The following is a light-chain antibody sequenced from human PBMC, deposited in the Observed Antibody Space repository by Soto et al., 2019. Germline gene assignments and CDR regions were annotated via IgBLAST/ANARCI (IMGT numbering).Light chain of an antibody. CDR2: DSS. V-gene: IGKV3-20*01. Sequence: EVVVTQSPGTLSLYQGERATLSCRASESVKSRSLAWYQQKPGQAPRLLIYDSSTRAAGIPDRFSGSGSGTDFTLTISRLEPEDYAAYYCQQSGSVPETFGQGTKVDIK. J-gene: IGKJ1*01. CDR1: ESVKSRS. CDR3: QQSGSVPET.